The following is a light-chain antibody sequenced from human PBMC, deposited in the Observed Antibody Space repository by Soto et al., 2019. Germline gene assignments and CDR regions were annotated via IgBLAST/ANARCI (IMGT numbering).Light chain of an antibody. CDR3: QQTNTAPWT. CDR2: TAS. CDR1: ERISDY. Sequence: DIQMTQSPSSLSASVGDRFTISCRASERISDYLAWYQQKPGKXPKXXINTASSLRSGVPSRFSGSGSGTDLTITIDSLQPEDCETYFCQQTNTAPWTFGQGTKVDIK. J-gene: IGKJ1*01. V-gene: IGKV1-39*01.